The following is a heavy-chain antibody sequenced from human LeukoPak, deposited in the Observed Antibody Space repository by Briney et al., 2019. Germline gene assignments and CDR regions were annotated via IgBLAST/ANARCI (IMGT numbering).Heavy chain of an antibody. D-gene: IGHD5-12*01. CDR3: TRDKYRGYDANDY. V-gene: IGHV1-2*02. J-gene: IGHJ4*02. Sequence: ASVKVSCKASGYTFTGYYMHWVRQAPGHGLGWMGWIMPDSGVTNYAQMLQGRVTMPRDTSISTAYMELSRLRSDDTAVYYCTRDKYRGYDANDYWGQRTLVTVSS. CDR2: IMPDSGVT. CDR1: GYTFTGYY.